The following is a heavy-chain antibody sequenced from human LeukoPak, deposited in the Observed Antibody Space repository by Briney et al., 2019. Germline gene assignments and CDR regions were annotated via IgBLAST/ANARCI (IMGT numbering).Heavy chain of an antibody. J-gene: IGHJ4*02. CDR1: GVTVSSNY. D-gene: IGHD2-8*02. V-gene: IGHV3-66*01. CDR2: ILGGAGT. CDR3: ARGLVLTYYYFES. Sequence: PGRSLRLSCAASGVTVSSNYTSAVRQAPGGGLERVPVILGGAGTYYAGSVKGTFTISRDNSKNTLYVQMNSLRAEDTAVYYCARGLVLTYYYFESWGQGTLVTVSS.